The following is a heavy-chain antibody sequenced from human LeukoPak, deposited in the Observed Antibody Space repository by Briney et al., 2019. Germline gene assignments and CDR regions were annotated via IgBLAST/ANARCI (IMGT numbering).Heavy chain of an antibody. Sequence: TSSETLSLTCTVSGGSISSSSYYWGWIRQPPGKGLEWIGSIYYSGSTYYNPSLKSRVTISVDTSKNQFSLKLSSVTAADTAVYYCARAPFLHIVATYDYWGQGTLVTVSS. CDR1: GGSISSSSYY. CDR3: ARAPFLHIVATYDY. J-gene: IGHJ4*02. CDR2: IYYSGST. V-gene: IGHV4-39*07. D-gene: IGHD5-12*01.